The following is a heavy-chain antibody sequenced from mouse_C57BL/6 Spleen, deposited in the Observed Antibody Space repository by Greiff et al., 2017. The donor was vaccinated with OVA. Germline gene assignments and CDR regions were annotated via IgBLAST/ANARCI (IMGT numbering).Heavy chain of an antibody. V-gene: IGHV1-61*01. CDR1: GYTFTSYW. Sequence: QVQLQQPGAELVRPGSSVKLSCKASGYTFTSYWMDWVKQRPGQGLEWIGNIYPSDSETHYNQKFKDKATLTVDKSSSTAYMQLSSLTSEDSAVYYCARTEYSNYVGAMDYWGQGTSVTVSS. J-gene: IGHJ4*01. D-gene: IGHD2-5*01. CDR2: IYPSDSET. CDR3: ARTEYSNYVGAMDY.